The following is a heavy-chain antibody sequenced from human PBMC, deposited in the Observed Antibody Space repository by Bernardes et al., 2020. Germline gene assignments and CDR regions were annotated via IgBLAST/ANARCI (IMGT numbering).Heavy chain of an antibody. CDR2: FDPEDGET. Sequence: ASVKVSCMVSGYTLTELSMHWVRQAPGKGLEWMGGFDPEDGETIYAQKFQGRVTMTEDTSTDTAYMELSSLRSEDTAVYYCATVMLEVGADYGMDVWGQGTTVTVSS. D-gene: IGHD1-26*01. CDR3: ATVMLEVGADYGMDV. J-gene: IGHJ6*02. V-gene: IGHV1-24*01. CDR1: GYTLTELS.